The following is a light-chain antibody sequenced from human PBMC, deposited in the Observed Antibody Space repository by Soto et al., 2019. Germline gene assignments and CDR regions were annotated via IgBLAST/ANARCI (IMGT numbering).Light chain of an antibody. CDR2: YDD. CDR1: SSNIGNNA. Sequence: QSVQTQPPSVSEAPRQRVTISCSGSSSNIGNNAVNWYQQLPGQAPKIVIYYDDLLTSGVSDRFSASKSGTSASLAITGLQSDDEADYYCAAWDDSLNAYVFGPGTKLTVL. V-gene: IGLV1-36*01. CDR3: AAWDDSLNAYV. J-gene: IGLJ1*01.